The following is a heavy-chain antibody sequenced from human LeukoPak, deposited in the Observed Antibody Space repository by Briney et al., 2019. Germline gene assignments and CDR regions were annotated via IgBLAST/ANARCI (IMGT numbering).Heavy chain of an antibody. D-gene: IGHD5-12*01. CDR1: GFTFGDYA. V-gene: IGHV3-49*04. J-gene: IGHJ6*02. CDR3: TKIVATIYYYYYYGMDV. Sequence: GGSLRLSCTASGFTFGDYAVSWVRQAPGKGLEWVGFIRSKAYGGTTEYAASVKGRFTISRDDSKSIAYLQMNSLKTEDTAVYYCTKIVATIYYYYYYGMDVWGQGTTVTVSS. CDR2: IRSKAYGGTT.